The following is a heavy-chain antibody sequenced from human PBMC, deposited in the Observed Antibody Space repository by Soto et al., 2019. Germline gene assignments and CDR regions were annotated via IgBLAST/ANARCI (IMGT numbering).Heavy chain of an antibody. J-gene: IGHJ6*02. CDR1: GFTFSSYA. D-gene: IGHD2-2*01. CDR3: ARDLIRYCSSTSCQGPGEYYYYGMDV. CDR2: ISYDGSNK. V-gene: IGHV3-30-3*01. Sequence: GGSLRLSCAASGFTFSSYAMHWVRQAPGKGLEWVAVISYDGSNKYYADSVKGRFTISRDNSKNTLYLQMNSLRAEDTAVYYCARDLIRYCSSTSCQGPGEYYYYGMDVWGQGTTVTVSS.